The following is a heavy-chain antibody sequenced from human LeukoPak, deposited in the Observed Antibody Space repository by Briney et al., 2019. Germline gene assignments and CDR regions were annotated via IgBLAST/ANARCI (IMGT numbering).Heavy chain of an antibody. J-gene: IGHJ4*02. D-gene: IGHD4-17*01. V-gene: IGHV1-69*05. CDR2: IIPIFGTA. Sequence: GASVKVSCKASGGTFSSYAISWVRQAPGQGLEWLGGIIPIFGTANYAQKFQGRVTITTDESTSTAYMELSSLRSEDTAVYYCARTVTTMRVVSGASEYYFDYWGQGTLVTVSS. CDR1: GGTFSSYA. CDR3: ARTVTTMRVVSGASEYYFDY.